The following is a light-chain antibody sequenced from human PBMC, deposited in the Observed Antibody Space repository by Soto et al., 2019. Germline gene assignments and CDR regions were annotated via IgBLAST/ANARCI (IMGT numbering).Light chain of an antibody. Sequence: QSALTQPPSASGSPGQSVTISCTGTSSDIGGYNYVSWYQQHPGNGPKLMIYEVNKRPSGVPDRFSGSKSGNTASLTVAGLQAEDEADYYCSSYAGSNNYVFGTGTKFTVL. J-gene: IGLJ1*01. CDR3: SSYAGSNNYV. V-gene: IGLV2-8*01. CDR1: SSDIGGYNY. CDR2: EVN.